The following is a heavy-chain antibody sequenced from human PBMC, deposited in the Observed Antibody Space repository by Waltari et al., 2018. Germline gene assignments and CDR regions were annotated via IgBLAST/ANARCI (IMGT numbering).Heavy chain of an antibody. CDR1: GGSFSGYY. CDR2: INHRGST. V-gene: IGHV4-34*01. Sequence: QVQLQQWGAGLLKPSETLSLTCAVYGGSFSGYYWSWIRQPPGKGLEWIGEINHRGSTNYNPSLKSRVTISVDTPKNQFSLKLSSVTAADAAVYYCARRRETYFDYWGQGTLVTVSS. CDR3: ARRRETYFDY. J-gene: IGHJ4*02.